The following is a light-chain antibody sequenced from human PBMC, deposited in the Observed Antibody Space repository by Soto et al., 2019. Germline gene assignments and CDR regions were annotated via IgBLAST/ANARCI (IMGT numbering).Light chain of an antibody. CDR2: DAS. J-gene: IGKJ2*01. CDR1: QSVGSN. V-gene: IGKV3-15*01. Sequence: EVVMTQSPATLSVSPGERATLSCRASQSVGSNLAWYQQKPGQAPRLLIYDASTRATGIPARFSGSGSGTEFTLTISSLQSEDFAVYYCQHSDNWPPYTFGQGTKLEIK. CDR3: QHSDNWPPYT.